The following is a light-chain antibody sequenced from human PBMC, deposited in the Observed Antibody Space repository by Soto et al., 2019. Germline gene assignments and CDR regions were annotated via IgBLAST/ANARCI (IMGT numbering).Light chain of an antibody. J-gene: IGKJ1*01. Sequence: DIQMTQSPSTLSASVGDRVSINCRASQSISAWLAWYQQKPAKAPRLLIYKASTLEIGVPSRFSGSGSGTEFTLTISSLQPDDVATYYCQQYNDYSWTFGQGTKVEIK. CDR2: KAS. CDR3: QQYNDYSWT. CDR1: QSISAW. V-gene: IGKV1-5*03.